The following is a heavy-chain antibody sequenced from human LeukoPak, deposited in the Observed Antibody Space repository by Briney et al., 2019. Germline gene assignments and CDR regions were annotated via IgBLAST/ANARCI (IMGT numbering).Heavy chain of an antibody. J-gene: IGHJ4*02. CDR1: GYTFTSYG. V-gene: IGHV1-18*01. Sequence: ASVRVSCKASGYTFTSYGINWVRQAPGQGLEWMGWISAYNGNTHYAQKLQDRVTMTTDTSTTTAYMELRSLRSDDTAVYYCARIPLYSSSSGSDYWGQGTLVTVSS. CDR3: ARIPLYSSSSGSDY. D-gene: IGHD6-6*01. CDR2: ISAYNGNT.